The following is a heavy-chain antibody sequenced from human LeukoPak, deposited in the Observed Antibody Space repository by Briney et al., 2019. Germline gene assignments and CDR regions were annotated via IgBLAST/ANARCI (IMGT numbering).Heavy chain of an antibody. J-gene: IGHJ4*02. D-gene: IGHD1-7*01. Sequence: TSETLSLTCTVSGGSISSSSYYWGWIRQPPGKGLEWIGSIYYSGSTYYNPSLKSRVTISVDTSKNQFSLKLSSVTAADTAVYYCARDRRWNYVFDYWGQGTLVTVSS. CDR2: IYYSGST. CDR3: ARDRRWNYVFDY. CDR1: GGSISSSSYY. V-gene: IGHV4-39*07.